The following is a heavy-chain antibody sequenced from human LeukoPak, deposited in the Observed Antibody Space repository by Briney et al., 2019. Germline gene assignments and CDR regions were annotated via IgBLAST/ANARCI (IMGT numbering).Heavy chain of an antibody. V-gene: IGHV1-69*04. CDR2: VIPILAIS. Sequence: SVKVSCKASGGTFGSYGTTWVRQAPGQGLEWMGRVIPILAISNYAQMFQDRVTITADKSTSTAYMELSSLRSEDTAVYFCARTHYYDSSGSQGPGTFYYGLDVWGQGTTVTVSS. CDR3: ARTHYYDSSGSQGPGTFYYGLDV. D-gene: IGHD3-22*01. J-gene: IGHJ6*02. CDR1: GGTFGSYG.